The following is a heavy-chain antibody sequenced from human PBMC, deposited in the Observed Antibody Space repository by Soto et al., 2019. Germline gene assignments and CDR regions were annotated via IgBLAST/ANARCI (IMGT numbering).Heavy chain of an antibody. CDR2: IYYSGST. CDR1: GGSISSYY. V-gene: IGHV4-59*01. D-gene: IGHD3-3*01. CDR3: ARESRITIFGVVSSSNFDY. Sequence: PSETLSLTCTVSGGSISSYYWSWIRQPPGKGLEWIGYIYYSGSTNYNPSLKSRVTISVDTSKNQFSLKLSSVTAADTAAYYCARESRITIFGVVSSSNFDYWGQGTLVTVSS. J-gene: IGHJ4*02.